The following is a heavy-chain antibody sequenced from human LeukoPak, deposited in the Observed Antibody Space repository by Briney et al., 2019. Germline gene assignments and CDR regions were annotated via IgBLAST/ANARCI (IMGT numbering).Heavy chain of an antibody. J-gene: IGHJ4*02. V-gene: IGHV3-11*04. Sequence: GESLKISCAASGFTFSDYYMSWIRQAPGKGLEWVSYISSSGSTIYYADSVKGRFTISRDNAKNSLYLQMNSLRAEDTAVYYCASAIYYDSNAGLSASDYWGQGTLVTVSS. CDR3: ASAIYYDSNAGLSASDY. CDR1: GFTFSDYY. CDR2: ISSSGSTI. D-gene: IGHD3-22*01.